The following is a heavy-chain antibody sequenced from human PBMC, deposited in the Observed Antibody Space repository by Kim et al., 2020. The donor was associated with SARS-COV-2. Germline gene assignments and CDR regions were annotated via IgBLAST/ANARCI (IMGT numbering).Heavy chain of an antibody. CDR3: AKAGGGSYPIDY. Sequence: GGSLRLSCAASGFTFSSYGMHWVRQAPGKGLEWVAVIWYDGSNKYYADSVKGRFTISRDNSKNTLYLQMNSLRAEDTAVYYCAKAGGGSYPIDYWGQGTLVTVSS. D-gene: IGHD1-26*01. CDR1: GFTFSSYG. J-gene: IGHJ4*02. V-gene: IGHV3-33*06. CDR2: IWYDGSNK.